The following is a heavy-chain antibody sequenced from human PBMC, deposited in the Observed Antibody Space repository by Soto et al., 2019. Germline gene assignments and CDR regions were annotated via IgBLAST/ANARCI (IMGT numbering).Heavy chain of an antibody. Sequence: GESLRPSSAASGFTFGDYAKHWVRQAPGKGLEWVSGISWNSGSIGYADSVKGRFTISRDNSKNSLYLQMNSLRAEDTALYYCAKTGYYYYYMDVWGKGT. D-gene: IGHD7-27*01. V-gene: IGHV3-9*01. CDR3: AKTGYYYYYMDV. CDR1: GFTFGDYA. J-gene: IGHJ6*03. CDR2: ISWNSGSI.